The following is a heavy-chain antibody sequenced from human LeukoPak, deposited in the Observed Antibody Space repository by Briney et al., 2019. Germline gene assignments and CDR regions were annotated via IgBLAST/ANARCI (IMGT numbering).Heavy chain of an antibody. CDR1: GFTFSSYW. J-gene: IGHJ6*03. D-gene: IGHD6-13*01. CDR3: ARESYSSSWYPGGYYYYYMDV. V-gene: IGHV3-7*01. Sequence: GGSLRLSCAASGFTFSSYWMSWVRQAPGKGLEWVANIKQDGSEKYYVDSVKGRFTISRDNAKNSLYLQMNSLRAEDTAVYYCARESYSSSWYPGGYYYYYMDVWGKGTTVTVSS. CDR2: IKQDGSEK.